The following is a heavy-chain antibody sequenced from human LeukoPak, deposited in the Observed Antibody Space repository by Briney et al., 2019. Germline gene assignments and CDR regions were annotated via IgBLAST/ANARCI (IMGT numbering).Heavy chain of an antibody. CDR1: GGSVTMYS. J-gene: IGHJ3*02. D-gene: IGHD1-26*01. CDR2: IHNSGGT. CDR3: VRDWEGFNYDI. Sequence: SETLSLTCTVSGGSVTMYSWSWIRPPPGEGLEWIAYIHNSGGTNYTPSPKSRVTISVDTSKNQFSLKLRSVTAADTAVYYCVRDWEGFNYDIWGQGTMVTGSS. V-gene: IGHV4-59*02.